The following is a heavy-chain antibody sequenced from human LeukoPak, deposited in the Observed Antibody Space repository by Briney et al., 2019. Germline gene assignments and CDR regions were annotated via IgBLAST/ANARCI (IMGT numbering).Heavy chain of an antibody. CDR1: GYFISSGYY. J-gene: IGHJ3*02. Sequence: PSETLSLTCTVSGYFISSGYYWGWIRQPPGKGLQWIGSIHHSGSTYYNPSLKSRVTISVDTSKNQFSLKLSSVTAADTAVYYCARHDSSGPYNAFDIWGQGTVVTVSS. D-gene: IGHD3-22*01. V-gene: IGHV4-38-2*02. CDR3: ARHDSSGPYNAFDI. CDR2: IHHSGST.